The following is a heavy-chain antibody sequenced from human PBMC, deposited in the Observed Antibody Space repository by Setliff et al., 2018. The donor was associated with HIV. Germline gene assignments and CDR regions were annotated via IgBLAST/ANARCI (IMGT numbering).Heavy chain of an antibody. Sequence: GGSLRLSCAASGFTFSDYYMSWIRQAPGKGLEWVSYISSSSSTIYYADSVKGRFTISRDNAKNSLYPQMNSLRAEDTAVYYCATTHHYARSGYYGWGQGTLVTVSS. CDR2: ISSSSSTI. J-gene: IGHJ4*02. V-gene: IGHV3-11*04. CDR1: GFTFSDYY. D-gene: IGHD3-22*01. CDR3: ATTHHYARSGYYG.